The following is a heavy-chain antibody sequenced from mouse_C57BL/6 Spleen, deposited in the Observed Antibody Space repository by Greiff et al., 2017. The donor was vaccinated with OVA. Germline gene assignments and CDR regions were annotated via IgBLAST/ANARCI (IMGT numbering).Heavy chain of an antibody. D-gene: IGHD6-1*01. CDR2: FYPGSGSI. J-gene: IGHJ4*01. CDR1: GYTFTEYT. V-gene: IGHV1-62-2*01. CDR3: ARRKDPLYALDY. Sequence: VQLVESGAELVKPGASVKLSCKASGYTFTEYTIHWVKQRSGQGLEWIGCFYPGSGSIYYNEKFKDKATLTADKSSSTVYMKLSRRTSEDSAVYFCARRKDPLYALDYWGQGTSVTVSS.